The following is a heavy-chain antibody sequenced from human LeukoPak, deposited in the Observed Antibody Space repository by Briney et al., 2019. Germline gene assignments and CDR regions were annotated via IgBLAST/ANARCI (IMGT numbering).Heavy chain of an antibody. D-gene: IGHD6-19*01. CDR2: IYYSGST. CDR3: ARVEVAVDASDI. V-gene: IGHV4-61*01. CDR1: GGSVSSGSYY. J-gene: IGHJ3*02. Sequence: PSETLSLTCTVSGGSVSSGSYYWSWIRQPPGKGLEWIGYIYYSGSTNYNPSLKSRVTISVDTSKNQFSLKLNSVTAADTAVYYCARVEVAVDASDIWGQGTMVTVSS.